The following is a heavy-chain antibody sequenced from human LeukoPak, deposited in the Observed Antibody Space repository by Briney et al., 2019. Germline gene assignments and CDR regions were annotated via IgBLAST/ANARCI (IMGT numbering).Heavy chain of an antibody. V-gene: IGHV4-59*01. J-gene: IGHJ4*02. CDR3: ARVVAATKLYYFDY. D-gene: IGHD2-15*01. Sequence: SETLSLTCTVSGGSISSYYWSWIRQPPGKGLEWIGYIYYSGSTNYNPSLKSRVTISVDTSKNQSSLKLSSVTAADTAVYYCARVVAATKLYYFDYWGQGTLVTVSS. CDR1: GGSISSYY. CDR2: IYYSGST.